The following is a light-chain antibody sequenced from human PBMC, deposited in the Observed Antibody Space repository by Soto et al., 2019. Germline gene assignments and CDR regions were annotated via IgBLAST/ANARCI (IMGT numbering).Light chain of an antibody. V-gene: IGKV3-20*01. Sequence: DIVLTQSPGTLSLSPGERATLSCRASQSVSRSYLAWYQQKPGQAPRILIYGASSRATGIPDRFSGSGSGTDFTLTISRLEPEDFAEYYCQQSGSSSYTFGQGTKLEIK. CDR1: QSVSRSY. CDR3: QQSGSSSYT. CDR2: GAS. J-gene: IGKJ2*01.